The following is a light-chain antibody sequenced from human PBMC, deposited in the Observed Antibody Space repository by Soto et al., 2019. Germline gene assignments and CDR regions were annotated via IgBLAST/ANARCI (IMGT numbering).Light chain of an antibody. CDR2: DAF. V-gene: IGKV1-5*01. CDR3: QQYKSFSPYT. J-gene: IGKJ2*01. CDR1: LSISTY. Sequence: DIQMTQSPSTLSASVGDRVTITCRASLSISTYLAWYQVKPGTAPKLLVYDAFTLETGVPSRFSGSGSGTEFTLTISSLQPGDFAVYYCQQYKSFSPYTFGQGTKVEVK.